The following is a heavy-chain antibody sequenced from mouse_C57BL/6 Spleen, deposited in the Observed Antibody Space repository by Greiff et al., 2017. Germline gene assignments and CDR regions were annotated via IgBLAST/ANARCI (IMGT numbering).Heavy chain of an antibody. CDR3: ARWDSNSPFAY. Sequence: QVQLQQSGPELVKPGASVKISCKASGYAFSSSWMNWVKQRPGKGLEWIGRSYPGDGDTNYNGKFKGKATLTADKSSSTAYMQLSSLTSEDSAVYFCARWDSNSPFAYWGQGTLVTVSA. V-gene: IGHV1-82*01. J-gene: IGHJ3*01. D-gene: IGHD2-5*01. CDR1: GYAFSSSW. CDR2: SYPGDGDT.